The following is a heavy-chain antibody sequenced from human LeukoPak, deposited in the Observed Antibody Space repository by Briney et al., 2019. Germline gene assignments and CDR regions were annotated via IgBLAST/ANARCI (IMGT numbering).Heavy chain of an antibody. V-gene: IGHV4-34*01. Sequence: SETLSLTCAVSGGSFSGYYWSWIRQPPGKGLEWIGEINHSGSTNYNPSLKSRVTISVDTSKNQFSLKLSSVTAADTAVYYCARGTRYYYDSSGYRLPPLDYWGQGTLVTVSS. J-gene: IGHJ4*02. CDR2: INHSGST. CDR1: GGSFSGYY. D-gene: IGHD3-22*01. CDR3: ARGTRYYYDSSGYRLPPLDY.